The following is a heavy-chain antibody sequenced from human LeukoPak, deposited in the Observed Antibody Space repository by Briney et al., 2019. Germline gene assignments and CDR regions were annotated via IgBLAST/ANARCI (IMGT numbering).Heavy chain of an antibody. CDR2: INPNSGGT. Sequence: GASVKVSCKASGYTFTGYYMHWVRQAPGQGLEWMGWINPNSGGTNYAQKFPGRVTMTRDTSISTAYMELSRLGSDDTAVYYCATVNYYYDSSGYHDYWGQGTLVTVSS. J-gene: IGHJ4*02. CDR1: GYTFTGYY. CDR3: ATVNYYYDSSGYHDY. V-gene: IGHV1-2*02. D-gene: IGHD3-22*01.